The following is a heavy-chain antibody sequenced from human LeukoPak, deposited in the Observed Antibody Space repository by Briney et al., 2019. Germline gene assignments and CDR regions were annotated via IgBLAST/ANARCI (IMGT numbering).Heavy chain of an antibody. CDR3: AKGAGGLRLRGYFDY. J-gene: IGHJ4*02. CDR1: GFTFSSYG. D-gene: IGHD5-12*01. Sequence: GGSLRLSCAASGFTFSSYGMSWVRQAPGKGLEWVSAISGSGGSTYYADSVKGRFTISRDNSKNTLYLQMNSLRAEDTAVYYCAKGAGGLRLRGYFDYWGQGTLVTVSS. V-gene: IGHV3-23*01. CDR2: ISGSGGST.